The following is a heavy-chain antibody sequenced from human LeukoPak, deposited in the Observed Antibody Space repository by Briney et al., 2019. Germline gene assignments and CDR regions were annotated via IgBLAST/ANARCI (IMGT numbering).Heavy chain of an antibody. J-gene: IGHJ6*03. V-gene: IGHV4-59*01. Sequence: SETLSLTCTVSGGSISSYYWSWIRQPPGKGLEWIGYIYYSWSTNYNPSLKSRVTISVDTSKNQFSLKLSSVTAADTAVYYCARETSQKGAHYMDVWGKGTTVTIS. CDR1: GGSISSYY. D-gene: IGHD3-16*01. CDR3: ARETSQKGAHYMDV. CDR2: IYYSWST.